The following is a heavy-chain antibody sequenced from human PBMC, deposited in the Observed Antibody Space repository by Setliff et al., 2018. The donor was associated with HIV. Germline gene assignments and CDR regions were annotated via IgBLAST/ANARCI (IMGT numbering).Heavy chain of an antibody. D-gene: IGHD2-21*02. CDR2: IVPIFGTT. Sequence: SVKVSCKASGGTFSSYTISWVRQAPGQGLEWMGGIVPIFGTTKSAQKFQGRVTITADESTSTAYMELNGLRSEDTAVYYCARGVGYCAGDCYSTYYYDYMDVWGKGTTGTVSS. CDR1: GGTFSSYT. V-gene: IGHV1-69*13. CDR3: ARGVGYCAGDCYSTYYYDYMDV. J-gene: IGHJ6*03.